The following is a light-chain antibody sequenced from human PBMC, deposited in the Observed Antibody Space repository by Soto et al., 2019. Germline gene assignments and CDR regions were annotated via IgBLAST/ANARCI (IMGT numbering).Light chain of an antibody. CDR3: CSYAGNLYV. Sequence: QSALTQPRSVSGSPGQSVTISCTGTSNDVGGYDYVSWYQQHPGKAPKLMIYDVTKRPSGVPDRFSGSKSGDTASLTISGLQAEDEADYYCCSYAGNLYVFGTGTKLTVL. V-gene: IGLV2-11*01. J-gene: IGLJ1*01. CDR2: DVT. CDR1: SNDVGGYDY.